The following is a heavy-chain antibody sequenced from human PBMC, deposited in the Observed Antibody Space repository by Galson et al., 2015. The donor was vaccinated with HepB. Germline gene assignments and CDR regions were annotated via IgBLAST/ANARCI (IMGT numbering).Heavy chain of an antibody. CDR1: GGSFSGYY. J-gene: IGHJ5*02. Sequence: LTCAVYGGSFSGYYWSWIRQPPGKGLEWIGEINHSGSTNYNPSLKSRVTISVDTSKNQFSLKLSSVTAADTAVYYCTRDRARSSSWYAAWFDPWGQGTLVTVSS. V-gene: IGHV4-34*01. CDR3: TRDRARSSSWYAAWFDP. D-gene: IGHD6-13*01. CDR2: INHSGST.